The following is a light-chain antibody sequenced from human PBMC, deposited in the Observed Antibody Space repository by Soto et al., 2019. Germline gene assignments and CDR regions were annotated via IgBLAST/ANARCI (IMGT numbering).Light chain of an antibody. CDR1: SANIGAGYD. CDR2: GNN. J-gene: IGLJ1*01. V-gene: IGLV1-40*01. Sequence: QSVLTQPPSMSGAPGQRVTLSCTGTSANIGAGYDVHWYQQLPGMAPKLLIYGNNKRPSGVPDRFSGSKSGTSASLAITGLQAEDEADYYCQSYDSTLSGLYVLGTGTKVTVL. CDR3: QSYDSTLSGLYV.